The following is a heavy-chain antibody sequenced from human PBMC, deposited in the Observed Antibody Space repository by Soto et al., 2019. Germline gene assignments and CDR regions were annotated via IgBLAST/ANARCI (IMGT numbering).Heavy chain of an antibody. CDR3: ARWPDGYYCSGMDL. V-gene: IGHV1-8*01. CDR2: MNPNSGNT. J-gene: IGHJ6*02. Sequence: QVQLVQSGAEVKKPGASVKVSCKASGYTFTSYDINWVRQATGQGLEWMGWMNPNSGNTGYAQKFQGRVTMTRNTSISTAYMELSSLRSEDTAVYYCARWPDGYYCSGMDLWGQASTATVSS. CDR1: GYTFTSYD.